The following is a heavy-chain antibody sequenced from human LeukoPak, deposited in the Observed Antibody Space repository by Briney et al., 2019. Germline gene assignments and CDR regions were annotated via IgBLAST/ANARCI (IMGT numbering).Heavy chain of an antibody. CDR2: TIPILGIA. CDR3: ASQFLLPFDY. CDR1: GYTFTTYG. V-gene: IGHV1-69*04. J-gene: IGHJ4*02. D-gene: IGHD3-22*01. Sequence: GASVKVSCKASGYTFTTYGISWVRQAHGQGLEWMGRTIPILGIAKYAQKFQGRLTITADTSTSTAYMELTNLRSDDTAVYYCASQFLLPFDYWGRGTLVTVSS.